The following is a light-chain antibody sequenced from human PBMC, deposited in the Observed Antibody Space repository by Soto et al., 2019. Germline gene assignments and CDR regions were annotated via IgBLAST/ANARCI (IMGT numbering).Light chain of an antibody. Sequence: EIVMTQSPATLSVSPGERATLSCRASQSVSSNLAWYQQKPGQAPRLLIYGASTRATGIPARFSGSGSGTEFTLTISSLPSEDYAVYYCQRYNNWRPRPKFGQGTKVEIK. CDR3: QRYNNWRPRPK. V-gene: IGKV3-15*01. CDR1: QSVSSN. CDR2: GAS. J-gene: IGKJ1*01.